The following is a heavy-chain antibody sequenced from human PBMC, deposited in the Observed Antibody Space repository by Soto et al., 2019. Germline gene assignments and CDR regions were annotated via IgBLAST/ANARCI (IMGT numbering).Heavy chain of an antibody. V-gene: IGHV3-30-3*01. CDR3: ARGHSGWYRAPVDY. D-gene: IGHD6-19*01. J-gene: IGHJ4*02. CDR1: GFTSSSYA. Sequence: QVQLVESGGGVVQPGRSLRLSWAASGFTSSSYAMHWVRQAPGKGLEWVAVISYDGSNKYYADSVKGRFTISRDNSKNTLYLQMNSLRAEDTAVYYCARGHSGWYRAPVDYWGQGTLVTVSS. CDR2: ISYDGSNK.